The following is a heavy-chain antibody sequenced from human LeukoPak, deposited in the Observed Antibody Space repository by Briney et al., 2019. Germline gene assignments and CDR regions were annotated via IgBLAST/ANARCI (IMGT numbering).Heavy chain of an antibody. J-gene: IGHJ4*02. V-gene: IGHV3-74*01. CDR2: IKSDGSTT. CDR1: GFTFSSYS. D-gene: IGHD5-18*01. Sequence: PGGSLRLSCAASGFTFSSYSMNWVRQAPGKGLVWVSYIKSDGSTTKYADSVKGRFTISRDNAKNTLYLHMNSLRAEDTAVYYCARDVRGGYHDYWGQGTLVTVSS. CDR3: ARDVRGGYHDY.